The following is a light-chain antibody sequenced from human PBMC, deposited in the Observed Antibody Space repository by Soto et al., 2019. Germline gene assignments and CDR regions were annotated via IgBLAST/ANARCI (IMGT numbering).Light chain of an antibody. V-gene: IGLV2-8*01. CDR1: SNDVGAYNY. Sequence: QSVLTQPPSASGSPGQSVTISCTGSSNDVGAYNYVSWYQQHPGKAPKLIIYEVTKRPSGVPDRFSGSKSGNTASLTVSGLQSDDEADYFCGSDAARDNYVFGTGTKVTVL. CDR3: GSDAARDNYV. CDR2: EVT. J-gene: IGLJ1*01.